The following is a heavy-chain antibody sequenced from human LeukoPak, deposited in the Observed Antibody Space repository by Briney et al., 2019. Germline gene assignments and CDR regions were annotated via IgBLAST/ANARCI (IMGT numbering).Heavy chain of an antibody. CDR3: ARGGYGSGSYYNP. Sequence: GGSLRLSCAASGFTFSSSAMSWVRQAPGKGLEWVSSISSSSSYIYYADSVKGRFTISRDNAKNSLYLQVNSLRAEDTAVYYCARGGYGSGSYYNPWGQGTLVTVSP. J-gene: IGHJ5*02. D-gene: IGHD3-10*01. CDR2: ISSSSSYI. CDR1: GFTFSSSA. V-gene: IGHV3-21*01.